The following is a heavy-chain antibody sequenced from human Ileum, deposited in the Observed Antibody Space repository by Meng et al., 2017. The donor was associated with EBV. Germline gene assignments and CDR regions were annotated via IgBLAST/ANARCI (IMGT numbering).Heavy chain of an antibody. J-gene: IGHJ5*02. D-gene: IGHD3-22*01. CDR3: AREARSSGYHPGIGP. CDR1: GGFFSGYY. Sequence: QGGAGRLNPAETLSRTCAVYGGFFSGYYWSWIRQSPGKGLEWIGEINHSGSTNYNPSLKSRVTISVDTSRNQFSLKLTSVTAADTAVYYCAREARSSGYHPGIGPWGQGTLVTVSS. CDR2: INHSGST. V-gene: IGHV4-34*02.